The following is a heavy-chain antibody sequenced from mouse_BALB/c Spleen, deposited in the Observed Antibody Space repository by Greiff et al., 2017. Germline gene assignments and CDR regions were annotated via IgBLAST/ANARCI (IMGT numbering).Heavy chain of an antibody. V-gene: IGHV5-12-1*01. CDR1: GFAFSSYD. CDR2: ISSGGGST. CDR3: ARHAYYYGSSYDDD. D-gene: IGHD1-1*01. Sequence: EVMLVESGGGLVKPGGSLKLSCAASGFAFSSYDMSWVRQTPEKRLEWVAYISSGGGSTYYPDTVKGRFTISRDNAKNTLYLQMSSLKSEDTAMYYCARHAYYYGSSYDDDWGQGTTLTVSA. J-gene: IGHJ2*01.